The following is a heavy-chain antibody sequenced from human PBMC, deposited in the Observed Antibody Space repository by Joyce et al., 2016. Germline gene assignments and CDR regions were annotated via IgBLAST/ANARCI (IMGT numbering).Heavy chain of an antibody. CDR2: ITASGGST. D-gene: IGHD6-13*01. CDR3: SKGHRVIAAAGRNKYYMDV. J-gene: IGHJ6*03. V-gene: IGHV3-23*01. Sequence: EVQLLESGGGLVQPGGSLRLSCVASGLTLNNYAMNWVRHTPGKGLEWGASITASGGSTYYADSLKGRFTISRDDSNNTLFLQMNSLTAEDTAIYYCSKGHRVIAAAGRNKYYMDVWGKGTTVTVSS. CDR1: GLTLNNYA.